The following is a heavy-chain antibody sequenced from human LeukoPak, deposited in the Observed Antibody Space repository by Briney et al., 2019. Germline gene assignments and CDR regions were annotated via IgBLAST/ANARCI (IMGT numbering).Heavy chain of an antibody. CDR3: GRAYYESSAYRHAVYFDY. V-gene: IGHV1-46*02. CDR2: INPSDDST. D-gene: IGHD3-22*01. Sequence: GASVKVSCKASGYTLNSSYMHRVRQAPGQGLEWMGIINPSDDSTRYAQKFQGRVTMTKDTSTNTVYMHLSSLSSDDTAVYYCGRAYYESSAYRHAVYFDYWGQGTLVTVSS. J-gene: IGHJ4*02. CDR1: GYTLNSSY.